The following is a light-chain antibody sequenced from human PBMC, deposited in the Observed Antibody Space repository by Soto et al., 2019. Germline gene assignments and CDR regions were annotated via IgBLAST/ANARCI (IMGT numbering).Light chain of an antibody. CDR3: QQINIYPST. CDR2: AAS. V-gene: IGKV1-9*01. CDR1: QVITNH. Sequence: DIQLTQSPSFLSASVGDRVTITCRASQVITNHLAWYHQKPGKAPKLLIYAASTLQSGVPSRFSGSGYGTESNLTISTLQPNDCAPYYCQQINIYPSTSGQGTKLEIK. J-gene: IGKJ2*01.